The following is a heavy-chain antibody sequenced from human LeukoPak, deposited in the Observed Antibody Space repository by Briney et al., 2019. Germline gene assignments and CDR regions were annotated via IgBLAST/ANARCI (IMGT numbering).Heavy chain of an antibody. V-gene: IGHV4-34*01. CDR1: GGSFSGYY. J-gene: IGHJ6*03. CDR3: AREQSGFIYYYMDV. CDR2: INHSGST. Sequence: SETLSLTCAVYGGSFSGYYWSWIRQPPGKGLEWIGEINHSGSTNYNPSLKSRVTISVDTSKNQFPLKLSSVTAADTAVYYCAREQSGFIYYYMDVWGKGTTVTVSS. D-gene: IGHD3-3*01.